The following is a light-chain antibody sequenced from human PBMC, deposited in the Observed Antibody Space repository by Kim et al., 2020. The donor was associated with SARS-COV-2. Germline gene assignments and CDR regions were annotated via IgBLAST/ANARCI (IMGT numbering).Light chain of an antibody. J-gene: IGLJ1*01. CDR2: RNS. V-gene: IGLV1-47*01. CDR1: TSSIGSNY. CDR3: ATWDDSLSGLYV. Sequence: QRVTISCSGNTSSIGSNYGYWYQQLPGMAPKLLIYRNSQRPSGVPDRFSGSESGTSASLAISGLRPEDEADYYCATWDDSLSGLYVFGTGTKVTVL.